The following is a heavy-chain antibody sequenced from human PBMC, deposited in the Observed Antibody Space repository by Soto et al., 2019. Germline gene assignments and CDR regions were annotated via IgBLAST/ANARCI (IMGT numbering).Heavy chain of an antibody. D-gene: IGHD5-18*01. CDR2: IYYSGST. CDR3: ARSGYNYGPNPLLY. J-gene: IGHJ4*02. Sequence: SETLSLTCTVSGGSISSGGYYWSWIRQHPGKGLEWIGYIYYSGSTYYNPSLKSRVTISVDTSKNQFSLKLSSVTAADTAVYYCARSGYNYGPNPLLYWGQGTLVTVSS. V-gene: IGHV4-31*03. CDR1: GGSISSGGYY.